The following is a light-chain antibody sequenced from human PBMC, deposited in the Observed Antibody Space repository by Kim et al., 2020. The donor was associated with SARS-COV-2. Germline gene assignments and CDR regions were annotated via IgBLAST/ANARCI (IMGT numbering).Light chain of an antibody. CDR1: QSVSSN. CDR3: QQYNNWPPLT. CDR2: GAS. Sequence: SPGESATPSCRASQSVSSNLAWYQQKPGQAPRLLIYGASTRATGIPARFSGSGSGTEFTLTISSLQSEDFAVYYCQQYNNWPPLTFGGGTKVEIK. J-gene: IGKJ4*01. V-gene: IGKV3-15*01.